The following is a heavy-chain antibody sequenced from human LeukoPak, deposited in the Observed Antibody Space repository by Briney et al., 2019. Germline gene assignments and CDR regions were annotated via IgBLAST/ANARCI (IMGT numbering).Heavy chain of an antibody. D-gene: IGHD1-26*01. J-gene: IGHJ6*03. CDR2: ITDNGRNV. CDR1: GFTFSDYY. V-gene: IGHV3-11*04. CDR3: ARDPYSGNYGNYYYYYMDV. Sequence: GGSLRLSCAASGFTFSDYYMGWIRQAPGKGLEWVSYITDNGRNVYYADSVKGRFTISRDNAKYSLYLQINGLRDDDTAVYYCARDPYSGNYGNYYYYYMDVWGKGTTVTISS.